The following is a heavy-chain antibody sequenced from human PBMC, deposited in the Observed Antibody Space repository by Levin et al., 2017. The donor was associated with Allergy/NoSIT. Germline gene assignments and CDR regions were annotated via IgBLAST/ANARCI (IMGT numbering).Heavy chain of an antibody. CDR3: AKWLTSIWFSPFDV. V-gene: IGHV3-23*01. CDR1: GFTSTFTFSNYG. J-gene: IGHJ3*01. Sequence: QSGGSLRLSCAASGFTSTFTFSNYGVSWVRQAPGKGLEWVSGISSSGQNTYYADSVKGRFTVSRDNSRNILSLHMNALTVADTAVYYCAKWLTSIWFSPFDVWGPGTTVTVSS. CDR2: ISSSGQNT. D-gene: IGHD6-13*01.